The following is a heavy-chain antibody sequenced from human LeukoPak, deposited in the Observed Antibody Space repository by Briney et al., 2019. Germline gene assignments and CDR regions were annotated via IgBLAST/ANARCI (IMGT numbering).Heavy chain of an antibody. Sequence: GGSLRLSCAASGFTFSSYEMNWVRQAPGKGLEWVSYISSSGSTIYYADSVWGRFALSRDNAQNSVHLQMNSLRDEDTAVYYCVRGRLLRSTKYFDYWGQGALVTVSS. CDR3: VRGRLLRSTKYFDY. CDR2: ISSSGSTI. CDR1: GFTFSSYE. J-gene: IGHJ4*02. V-gene: IGHV3-48*03. D-gene: IGHD2-21*02.